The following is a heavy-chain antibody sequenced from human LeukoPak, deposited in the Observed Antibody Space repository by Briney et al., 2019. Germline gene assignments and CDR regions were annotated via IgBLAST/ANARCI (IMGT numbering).Heavy chain of an antibody. CDR3: AREYGSRWGLWAFDI. CDR1: GFTFSTYS. D-gene: IGHD3-10*01. V-gene: IGHV3-21*01. CDR2: ISSSSRYI. Sequence: GGSLRLSCAASGFTFSTYSMNWVRQAPGKGLEWVSSISSSSRYIYYADSVKGRFTISRDNAKNSLYLQMNSLRAEDTAVYYCAREYGSRWGLWAFDIWGHGTMVTVSS. J-gene: IGHJ3*02.